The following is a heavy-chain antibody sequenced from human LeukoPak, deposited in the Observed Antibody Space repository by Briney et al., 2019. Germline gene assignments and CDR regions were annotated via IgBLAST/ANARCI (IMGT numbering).Heavy chain of an antibody. CDR2: IIPIFGTA. CDR3: ARDKGFGELDY. Sequence: GASVKVSCKASGYNFISYAISWVRQAPGQGLEWMGGIIPIFGTANYAQKFQGRVTITTDESTSTAYMELSSLRSEDTAVYYCARDKGFGELDYWGQGTLVTVSS. V-gene: IGHV1-69*05. D-gene: IGHD3-10*01. J-gene: IGHJ4*02. CDR1: GYNFISYA.